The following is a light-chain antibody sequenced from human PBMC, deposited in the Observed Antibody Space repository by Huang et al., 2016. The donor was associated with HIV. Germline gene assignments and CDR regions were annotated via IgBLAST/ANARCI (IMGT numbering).Light chain of an antibody. J-gene: IGKJ1*01. CDR3: QKYDSVPRT. CDR2: AAS. CDR1: QDIKNY. V-gene: IGKV1-27*01. Sequence: DIQMTQYPSSLSASVGDRVTITCRANQDIKNYLAWYQQKAGQVPKLLIYAASSLQSGVPSRFSGSGSGTDFTLSITSLQPEDVAIYYCQKYDSVPRTFGQGTKVDIK.